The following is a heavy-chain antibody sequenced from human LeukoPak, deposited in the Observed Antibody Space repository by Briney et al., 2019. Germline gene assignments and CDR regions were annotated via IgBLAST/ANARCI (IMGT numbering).Heavy chain of an antibody. Sequence: PGGSLRPSCAASEFSFSAYAMHWIRQAQGRGLEWVAFVRDGGNIKYYADSVKGRFTISRDNSKNTLYLQMSSLRPEDTAVYYCTKDLGTEYNIFDYWGQGTLVTVSS. CDR1: EFSFSAYA. J-gene: IGHJ4*02. V-gene: IGHV3-30*02. CDR2: VRDGGNIK. CDR3: TKDLGTEYNIFDY. D-gene: IGHD3-9*01.